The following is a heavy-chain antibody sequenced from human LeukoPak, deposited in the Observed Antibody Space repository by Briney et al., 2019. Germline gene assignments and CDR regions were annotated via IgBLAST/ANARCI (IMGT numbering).Heavy chain of an antibody. J-gene: IGHJ1*01. D-gene: IGHD6-6*01. CDR1: GDSVSSNSAA. CDR2: TYYRSKWYN. V-gene: IGHV6-1*01. Sequence: SQTLSLTCAISGDSVSSNSAAWNWIRQSPSRGLEWLGRTYYRSKWYNDYAVSVKSRITINPDTSKNQFSLQLNSVTPEDTAVYYCAREGAEYSSSSESSEYFQHWGQGTLVTVSS. CDR3: AREGAEYSSSSESSEYFQH.